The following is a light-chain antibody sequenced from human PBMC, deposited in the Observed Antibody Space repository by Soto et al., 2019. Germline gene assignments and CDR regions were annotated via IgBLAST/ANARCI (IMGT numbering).Light chain of an antibody. CDR1: PSVTNF. J-gene: IGKJ5*01. Sequence: EIVLTQSPATLSLSPGERATLSCRASPSVTNFLAWYQQKPGQAPRLLIYGAFNRATGITARFSGSGSGTDFTLTISSLEPEDSAVYYCQQRKVWPPVTFGQGTRLEIK. CDR2: GAF. CDR3: QQRKVWPPVT. V-gene: IGKV3-11*01.